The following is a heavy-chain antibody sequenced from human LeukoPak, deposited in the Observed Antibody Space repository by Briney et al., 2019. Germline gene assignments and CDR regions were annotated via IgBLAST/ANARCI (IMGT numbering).Heavy chain of an antibody. J-gene: IGHJ4*02. CDR1: GYPFTNYA. D-gene: IGHD3-9*01. V-gene: IGHV1-3*01. CDR3: ARGYYDLLTGHVVTYYFDY. Sequence: ASVKVSCKASGYPFTNYAVHWVRQAPGQRLEWMGWINAGNGKTNYSQKFQARVTLTRDTSASTVYMELSSLRSEDTAVYYCARGYYDLLTGHVVTYYFDYWGQGTLVTVSS. CDR2: INAGNGKT.